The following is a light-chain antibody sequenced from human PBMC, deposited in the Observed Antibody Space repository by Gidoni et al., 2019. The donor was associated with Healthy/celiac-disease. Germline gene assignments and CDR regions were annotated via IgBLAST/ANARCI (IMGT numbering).Light chain of an antibody. CDR1: SGSIASNY. CDR2: EDN. CDR3: QSYDSSTLAV. V-gene: IGLV6-57*01. Sequence: NFMLTQPHSLSESPGKTVTISCTRSSGSIASNYVQWYQQRPGSSPTTVIYEDNQRPSGVPDRFSGSIDSSSNSASLTISGLKTEDEADYYWQSYDSSTLAVFGGGTQLTVL. J-gene: IGLJ7*01.